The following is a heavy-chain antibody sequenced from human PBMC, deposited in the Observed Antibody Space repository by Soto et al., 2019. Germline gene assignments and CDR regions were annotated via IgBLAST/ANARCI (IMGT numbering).Heavy chain of an antibody. CDR2: IIPILGIA. Sequence: QVQLVQSGAEVKKPGSSVKVSCKSSGGTFSSYTISWVRQAPGHVLEWMGGIIPILGIANYAQKFQGRVMHTADKSPCTAYMALTGLRSENTAVYYCARAPSSDNYDYYMNVCFNGNTVTVSS. CDR1: GGTFSSYT. J-gene: IGHJ6*03. V-gene: IGHV1-69*02. CDR3: ARAPSSDNYDYYMNV.